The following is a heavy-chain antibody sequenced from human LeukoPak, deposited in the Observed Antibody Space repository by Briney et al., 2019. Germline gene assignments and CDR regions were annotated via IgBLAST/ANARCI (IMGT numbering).Heavy chain of an antibody. J-gene: IGHJ5*02. CDR1: GGSFSGYY. Sequence: PSETLSLTCAVYGGSFSGYYWNWIRQPPGKGLEWIGEINQGGSTNYNPSLKSRVMISVDTSKNQFSLKVSSVTAADTAVYSCARGRRVQGVMKKNWFDPWGQGTLVTVSS. CDR3: ARGRRVQGVMKKNWFDP. D-gene: IGHD3-10*01. CDR2: INQGGST. V-gene: IGHV4-34*01.